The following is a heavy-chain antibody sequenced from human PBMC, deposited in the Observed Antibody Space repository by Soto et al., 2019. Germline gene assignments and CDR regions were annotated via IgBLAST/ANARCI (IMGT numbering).Heavy chain of an antibody. CDR1: GFIFSNYG. CDR2: ISYHGSNE. V-gene: IGHV3-30*18. Sequence: QVQLVESGGGVVQPGRSLRLSCVASGFIFSNYGMHWVRQAPGKGLEWVALISYHGSNEYYGDSVKGRFTISRDNSQNTVLLQTNSLRTEDTAVYYGAKGATTAVSGPDFWGQGPMVTVSS. J-gene: IGHJ4*02. D-gene: IGHD6-19*01. CDR3: AKGATTAVSGPDF.